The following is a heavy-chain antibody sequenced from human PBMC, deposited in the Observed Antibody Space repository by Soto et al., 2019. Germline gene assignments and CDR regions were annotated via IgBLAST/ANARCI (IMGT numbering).Heavy chain of an antibody. D-gene: IGHD4-17*01. Sequence: QVHLVESGGGVVQPGTSLRLSCAASGLTFSNYAMHWVRQAPGKGLEWVAFISYDGTNRCYPDSVKGRFTISRDNSKNTLYLQMNSRKTEDTAVYYCARESSSTVTTGGGGSAKDYWGQGTLVTVSS. CDR3: ARESSSTVTTGGGGSAKDY. CDR1: GLTFSNYA. J-gene: IGHJ4*02. CDR2: ISYDGTNR. V-gene: IGHV3-30-3*01.